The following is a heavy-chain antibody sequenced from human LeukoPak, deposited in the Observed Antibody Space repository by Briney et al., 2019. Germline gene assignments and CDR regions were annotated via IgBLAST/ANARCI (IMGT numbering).Heavy chain of an antibody. J-gene: IGHJ5*02. CDR1: GYTFSNYG. D-gene: IGHD3-10*01. CDR2: IIPIFGTA. CDR3: ANVGYYYGSGSYLDFNWFDP. Sequence: SVKVSCKASGYTFSNYGISWVRQAPGLGLEWMGGIIPIFGTANYAQKFQGRVTITADKSTSTAYMELSSLRSEDTAVYYCANVGYYYGSGSYLDFNWFDPWGQGTLVTVSS. V-gene: IGHV1-69*06.